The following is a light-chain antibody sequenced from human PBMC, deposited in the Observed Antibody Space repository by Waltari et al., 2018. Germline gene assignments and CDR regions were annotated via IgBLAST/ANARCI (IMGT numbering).Light chain of an antibody. CDR3: QQRSNWLT. CDR2: DAS. V-gene: IGKV3-11*01. CDR1: QSVSSY. J-gene: IGKJ4*01. Sequence: DIVLTQSPATLSLSPGERATLSCSASQSVSSYLAWFQQKPGKAPRLLIYDASNGATGIPARFSGSGSGTDFTLTISSLEPEDFAVYYCQQRSNWLTFGGGTKVEIK.